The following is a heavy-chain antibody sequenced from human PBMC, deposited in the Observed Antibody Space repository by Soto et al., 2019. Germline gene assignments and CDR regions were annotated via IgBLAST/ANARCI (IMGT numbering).Heavy chain of an antibody. D-gene: IGHD3-22*01. CDR3: AKVERYYSDSSGYYSSPLF. Sequence: EVQLLESGGGLVQPGGSLRLSCAASGFTLSSYAMSWVRQAPGKGLEWVSAISGSGGTTYYADSVKGRFTISRDTSKNTLYLQMNSPRAEDTAVYYCAKVERYYSDSSGYYSSPLFWGQGTLVTVSS. CDR1: GFTLSSYA. V-gene: IGHV3-23*01. J-gene: IGHJ4*02. CDR2: ISGSGGTT.